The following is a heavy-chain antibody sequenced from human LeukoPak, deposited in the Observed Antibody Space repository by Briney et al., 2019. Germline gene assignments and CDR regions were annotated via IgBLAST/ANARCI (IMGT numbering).Heavy chain of an antibody. D-gene: IGHD6-13*01. CDR1: GGSISSGGYY. CDR3: ARDKGLAAAGHWYFDL. V-gene: IGHV4-31*03. Sequence: SETLSLTCTVSGGSISSGGYYWSWIRQHPGKGLEWIGYIYYSGSTYYNPSPKSRVTISGDTSKNQFSLKLSSVTAADTAVYYCARDKGLAAAGHWYFDLWGRGTLVTVSS. CDR2: IYYSGST. J-gene: IGHJ2*01.